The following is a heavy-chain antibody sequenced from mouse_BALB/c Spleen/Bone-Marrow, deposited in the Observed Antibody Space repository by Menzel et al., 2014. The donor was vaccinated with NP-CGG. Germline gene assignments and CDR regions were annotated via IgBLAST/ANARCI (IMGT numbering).Heavy chain of an antibody. CDR2: ISNGSSTI. CDR1: GFTFSSFG. CDR3: ARKGAMITHYYAMDY. Sequence: EVKLVESGGGLVQPGGSRKLSCAASGFTFSSFGMHWVRQAPEKGLEWVAYISNGSSTIYYADTVEGRFTISRDNPKNTLFLQMTSLRSEDTAMYYCARKGAMITHYYAMDYWGQGTSVTVSS. J-gene: IGHJ4*01. D-gene: IGHD2-4*01. V-gene: IGHV5-17*02.